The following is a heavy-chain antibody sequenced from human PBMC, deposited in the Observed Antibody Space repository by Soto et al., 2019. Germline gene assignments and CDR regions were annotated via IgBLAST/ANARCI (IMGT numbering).Heavy chain of an antibody. V-gene: IGHV3-30*18. CDR3: AKSPPAVAGYFDY. Sequence: QVQLVESGGGVVQPGRSLRLSCAASGLTFSSSGMHWVRQAPGKGLEWVAVTSYDGSSGYYADSVRGRFTISRGNSKNTLYLQMNSLRAEDTAVYYCAKSPPAVAGYFDYWGQGTLVTVSS. J-gene: IGHJ4*02. CDR1: GLTFSSSG. CDR2: TSYDGSSG. D-gene: IGHD6-19*01.